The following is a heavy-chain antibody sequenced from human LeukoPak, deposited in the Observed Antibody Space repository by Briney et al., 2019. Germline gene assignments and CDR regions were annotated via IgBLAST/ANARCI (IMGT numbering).Heavy chain of an antibody. V-gene: IGHV1-18*03. D-gene: IGHD3-22*01. CDR3: ASLKNYYDSSGYLVTDAFDI. CDR2: ISAYNGNT. Sequence: GASVKVSCKASGYTFTSYGISWVRQAPGQGLEWMGWISAYNGNTNYAQKLQGRVTMTTDTSTSTAYMELTSLKSDDMAVYYCASLKNYYDSSGYLVTDAFDIWGQGTMVTVSS. CDR1: GYTFTSYG. J-gene: IGHJ3*02.